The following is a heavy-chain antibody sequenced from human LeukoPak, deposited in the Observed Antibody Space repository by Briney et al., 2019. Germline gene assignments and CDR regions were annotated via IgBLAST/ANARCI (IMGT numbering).Heavy chain of an antibody. CDR1: GGSISSGSYY. CDR2: IYSSGST. V-gene: IGHV4-61*02. J-gene: IGHJ4*02. CDR3: ARSVVVPAAGYDY. Sequence: SQTLSLTCTVSGGSISSGSYYWSWIRQPGGKGREWIGRIYSSGSTTYTPSRRSRVTISEDTSKNQFSLKLSSVTAADTAVYYCARSVVVPAAGYDYWGQGTLVTVSS. D-gene: IGHD2-2*01.